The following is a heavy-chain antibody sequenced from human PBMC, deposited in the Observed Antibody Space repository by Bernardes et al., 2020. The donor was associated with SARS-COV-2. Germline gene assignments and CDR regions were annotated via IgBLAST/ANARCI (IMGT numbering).Heavy chain of an antibody. D-gene: IGHD3-22*01. J-gene: IGHJ5*02. Sequence: ASVKVSCKASGYTFTGYYMHWVRQAPGQGLEWMGWINPNSGGTNYAQKFQGRVTMTRDTSISTAYMELSRLRSDDTAVYYCARDIGDSSGYWWLDPWGQGTLVTVSS. CDR3: ARDIGDSSGYWWLDP. CDR2: INPNSGGT. CDR1: GYTFTGYY. V-gene: IGHV1-2*02.